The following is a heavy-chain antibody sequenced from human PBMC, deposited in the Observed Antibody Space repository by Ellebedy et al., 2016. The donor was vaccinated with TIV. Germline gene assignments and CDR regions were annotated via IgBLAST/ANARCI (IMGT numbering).Heavy chain of an antibody. Sequence: FSGYDMHWVRQAPGKGLEWVAAIPFDGSEKYYADSVKDRFTMSRDNSKNTLYLQMNSLRAEDTAVYYCAKPTVADAFDIWGQGTMVTVTS. CDR3: AKPTVADAFDI. CDR1: FSGYD. D-gene: IGHD1-26*01. CDR2: IPFDGSEK. J-gene: IGHJ3*02. V-gene: IGHV3-30*18.